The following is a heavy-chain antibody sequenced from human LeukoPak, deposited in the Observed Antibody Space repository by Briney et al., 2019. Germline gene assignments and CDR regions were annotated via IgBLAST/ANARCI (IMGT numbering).Heavy chain of an antibody. CDR1: GYTVTGYY. J-gene: IGHJ6*03. D-gene: IGHD6-19*01. CDR3: ARDTSSGWYRNYYYYMDV. CDR2: INPNSGGT. Sequence: ASVKVSCKASGYTVTGYYMHWVRQAPGQGLEWMGWINPNSGGTKYAQKFQGRVTMTRDTSISTAYMELSRLRSDDTAVYYCARDTSSGWYRNYYYYMDVWGKGTTVTVSS. V-gene: IGHV1-2*02.